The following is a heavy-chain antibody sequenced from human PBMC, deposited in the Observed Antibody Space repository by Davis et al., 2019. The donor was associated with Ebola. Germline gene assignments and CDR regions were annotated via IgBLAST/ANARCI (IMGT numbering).Heavy chain of an antibody. Sequence: PGGSLRLSCAASGFTFSSYGMHWVRQAPGKGLEWVAVISYDGSNKYYADSVKGRFTISRDNSKNTLYLQMSSLRAEDTAVYYCAKDDYGGNSVDLYYYYYGVDVWGKGTTVTVSS. D-gene: IGHD4-23*01. J-gene: IGHJ6*04. CDR3: AKDDYGGNSVDLYYYYYGVDV. CDR2: ISYDGSNK. CDR1: GFTFSSYG. V-gene: IGHV3-30*18.